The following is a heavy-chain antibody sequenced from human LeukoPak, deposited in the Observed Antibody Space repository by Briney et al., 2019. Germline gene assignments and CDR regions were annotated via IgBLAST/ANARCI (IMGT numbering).Heavy chain of an antibody. J-gene: IGHJ5*02. CDR3: VRGGCCSSTSQGSWFDP. CDR1: GYTFTGHY. D-gene: IGHD2-2*01. CDR2: INSISGGT. Sequence: ASVKVSCKASGYTFTGHYIHWVRQAPGQGLEWMGWINSISGGTNYAQKFQGRVTMTRDTSISTAYMELTWLRSDDTAVYYCVRGGCCSSTSQGSWFDPWGQGTLVTVSS. V-gene: IGHV1-2*02.